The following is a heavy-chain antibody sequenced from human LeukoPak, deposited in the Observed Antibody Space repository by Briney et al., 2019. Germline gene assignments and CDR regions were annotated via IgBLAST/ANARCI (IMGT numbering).Heavy chain of an antibody. CDR1: GFSFSTYW. CDR3: ATDLGSSRPNF. Sequence: PGGCLRLSCAASGFSFSTYWMSWVRPAPGKGLEWVANLKQDGSEKYYVDSAKGRFTISRDNAKNSLYLQMNSLRAEDTAVYYCATDLGSSRPNFWGQGILVTVSS. V-gene: IGHV3-7*01. J-gene: IGHJ4*02. CDR2: LKQDGSEK. D-gene: IGHD6-13*01.